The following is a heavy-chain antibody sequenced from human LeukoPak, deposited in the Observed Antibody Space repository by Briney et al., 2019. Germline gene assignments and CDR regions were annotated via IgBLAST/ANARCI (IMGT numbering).Heavy chain of an antibody. Sequence: PSETLSLTCTVSGGSISSGDYYWSWIRQPPGKGLEWIGYIYYSGSTYYNPSLKRRVTISVDTSKNQFSLKLSSVTAADTAVYYCARGGETIVVVPAAIENNWFDPWGQGTLVTVSS. J-gene: IGHJ5*02. CDR2: IYYSGST. V-gene: IGHV4-30-4*08. D-gene: IGHD2-2*01. CDR3: ARGGETIVVVPAAIENNWFDP. CDR1: GGSISSGDYY.